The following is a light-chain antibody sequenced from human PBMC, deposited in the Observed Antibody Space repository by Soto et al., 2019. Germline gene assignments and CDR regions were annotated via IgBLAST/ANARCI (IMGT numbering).Light chain of an antibody. J-gene: IGKJ1*01. V-gene: IGKV3-20*01. Sequence: EIVLTQSPGTLSLSPGERATLSCRASQSVSNNYLAWYQQKPGQAPRLLIYTASTRATGIPARFSGSGSGTEFTLTITSLQSEDFAVYYCQQYGSSGTFGQGTKVDIK. CDR3: QQYGSSGT. CDR2: TAS. CDR1: QSVSNNY.